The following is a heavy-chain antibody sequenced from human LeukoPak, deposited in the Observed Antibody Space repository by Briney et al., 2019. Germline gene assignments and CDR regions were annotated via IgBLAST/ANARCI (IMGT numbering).Heavy chain of an antibody. V-gene: IGHV4-61*02. CDR2: IYSSGST. CDR3: ARGILTEGY. CDR1: GGSISSGSYY. J-gene: IGHJ4*02. Sequence: PSETLSLTCTVSGGSISSGSYYWSWIRQPAGKGLEWIGRIYSSGSTNYNPSLKSRVTISLDTSKNQFSLKLSSVTAADTAVYYCARGILTEGYWGQGTLVTVSS. D-gene: IGHD3-9*01.